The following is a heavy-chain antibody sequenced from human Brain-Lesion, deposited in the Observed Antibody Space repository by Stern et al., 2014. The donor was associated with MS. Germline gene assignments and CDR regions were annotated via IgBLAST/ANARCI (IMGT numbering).Heavy chain of an antibody. CDR1: GYIFTRYY. CDR3: ARDQRGITIFGVVTDYYYLGMDV. J-gene: IGHJ6*02. Sequence: VQLVQSGAEVKKPGASVKVSCKTSGYIFTRYYIHWVRQAPGQGLEWMAWINRNTGGTKYAQKFQGRVTMSRDTSISTAYVELSSLTSDDTAVYYCARDQRGITIFGVVTDYYYLGMDVWGQGTTVTVSS. D-gene: IGHD3-3*01. V-gene: IGHV1-2*02. CDR2: INRNTGGT.